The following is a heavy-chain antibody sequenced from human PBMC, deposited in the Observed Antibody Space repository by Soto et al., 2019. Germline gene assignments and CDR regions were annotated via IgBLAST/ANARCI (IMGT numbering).Heavy chain of an antibody. Sequence: GESLKSSCKGSGYSFTSYWIGWVRQMPGKGLEWMGIIYPGDSDTRYSPSFQGQVTISADKSISTAYLQWSSLKASDTAMYYSARHGYGDILRLVDYYYYGMDVWGQGTTVTVSS. J-gene: IGHJ6*02. CDR1: GYSFTSYW. D-gene: IGHD4-17*01. V-gene: IGHV5-51*01. CDR3: ARHGYGDILRLVDYYYYGMDV. CDR2: IYPGDSDT.